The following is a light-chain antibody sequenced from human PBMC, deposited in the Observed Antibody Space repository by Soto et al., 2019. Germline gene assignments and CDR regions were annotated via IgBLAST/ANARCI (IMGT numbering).Light chain of an antibody. V-gene: IGKV1-39*01. J-gene: IGKJ1*01. CDR2: TTS. CDR1: QSISTY. Sequence: DIQMTQSPSSLSASVGDRVTITCRSSQSISTYLNWYQQKPGEAPNLLIYTTSNLESGVPSRFSGSGSGTDFTLTINSLQPEDFATYFCQQSYSRPRTFGQGTKVDIK. CDR3: QQSYSRPRT.